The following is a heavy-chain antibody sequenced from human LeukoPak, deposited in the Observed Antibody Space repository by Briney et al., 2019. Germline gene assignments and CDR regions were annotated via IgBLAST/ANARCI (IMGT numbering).Heavy chain of an antibody. D-gene: IGHD6-13*01. CDR1: GFTFSSYA. CDR3: AKDSTSYSSSPVHYFDY. V-gene: IGHV3-23*01. CDR2: ISGSGGST. J-gene: IGHJ4*02. Sequence: PGGSLRLSCAASGFTFSSYAMSWVRQAPGKGLEWVSAISGSGGSTYYADSVKGRFTISRDNSKNTLYLQMNSLRAEDTAVYYCAKDSTSYSSSPVHYFDYWGQGTLVTVSS.